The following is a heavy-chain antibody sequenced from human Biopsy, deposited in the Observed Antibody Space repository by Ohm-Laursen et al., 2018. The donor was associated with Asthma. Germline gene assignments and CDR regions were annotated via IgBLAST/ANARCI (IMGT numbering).Heavy chain of an antibody. CDR2: INSDGTAA. CDR3: TASFAY. J-gene: IGHJ4*02. CDR1: GFTFSNYA. Sequence: SLRLSCAAPGFTFSNYAMTWVRQVPGQGLVWVSHINSDGTAATYADSVKGRFTVSRDNAKNTLYLQTNSLRAEDTAVYFCTASFAYWGQGSLVTVSS. D-gene: IGHD5-18*01. V-gene: IGHV3-74*03.